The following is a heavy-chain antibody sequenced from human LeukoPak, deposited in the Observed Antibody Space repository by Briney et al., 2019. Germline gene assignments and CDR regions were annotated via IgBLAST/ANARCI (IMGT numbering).Heavy chain of an antibody. D-gene: IGHD2-2*01. V-gene: IGHV3-74*01. J-gene: IGHJ3*02. CDR2: INSDGSGT. Sequence: GGSLRLSCAASGFTFSSYWMHWVRQAPGQGLVWVSRINSDGSGTTYADSVKGRFIIPRDNAKNTLYLQMNSLRAEDMAVYYCARDLRVIVVPAATDDAFDIWGQGTMVTVSS. CDR1: GFTFSSYW. CDR3: ARDLRVIVVPAATDDAFDI.